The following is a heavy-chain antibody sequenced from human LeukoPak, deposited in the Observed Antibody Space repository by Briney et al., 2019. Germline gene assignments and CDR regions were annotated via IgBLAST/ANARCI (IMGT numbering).Heavy chain of an antibody. CDR2: VYYSGST. J-gene: IGHJ3*02. CDR1: GGSINTNTYY. V-gene: IGHV4-39*01. Sequence: PSETLSLTCTVSGGSINTNTYYWGWIRQPPGRGLEWVGTVYYSGSTFYNPSLKSRVAISVDTYKNQFSLNLSAVTAADTAVYYCARRFCSNGVCYRSAFDIWGQGTMVTVSS. CDR3: ARRFCSNGVCYRSAFDI. D-gene: IGHD2-8*01.